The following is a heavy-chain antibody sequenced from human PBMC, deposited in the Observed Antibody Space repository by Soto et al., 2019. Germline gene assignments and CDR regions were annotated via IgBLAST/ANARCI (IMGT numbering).Heavy chain of an antibody. CDR2: FDPEDGET. D-gene: IGHD6-13*01. J-gene: IGHJ6*02. CDR1: GYTLTELS. Sequence: ASVKVSCKVSGYTLTELSMHWVRQAPGKGLEWMGGFDPEDGETIYAQKFQGRVTMTEDTSTDTAYMELSSLRSEDTAVYYCATEESRYVAAAGPIWSYYGMDVWGQGTTVTVSS. CDR3: ATEESRYVAAAGPIWSYYGMDV. V-gene: IGHV1-24*01.